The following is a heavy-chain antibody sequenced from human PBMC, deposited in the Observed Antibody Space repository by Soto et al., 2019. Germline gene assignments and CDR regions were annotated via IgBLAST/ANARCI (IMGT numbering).Heavy chain of an antibody. D-gene: IGHD3-22*01. CDR3: VRATYFSDSSGYTRCFDY. V-gene: IGHV1-69*13. J-gene: IGHJ4*02. CDR2: IIPALGTT. CDR1: RDTFNDYS. Sequence: SVKVSCKASRDTFNDYSITWVRQAPGQGLEWMGGIIPALGTTKYAQKFQGRVTMTADESTSTAYLELNRLTSEDTAVYYCVRATYFSDSSGYTRCFDYWGQGTLVTVSS.